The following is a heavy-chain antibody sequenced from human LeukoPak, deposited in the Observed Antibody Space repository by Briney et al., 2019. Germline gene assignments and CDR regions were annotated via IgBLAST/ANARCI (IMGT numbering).Heavy chain of an antibody. J-gene: IGHJ6*04. V-gene: IGHV3-21*01. CDR3: AELGITMIGGV. D-gene: IGHD3-10*02. CDR1: GFPFSYAW. Sequence: GGSLRLSCAASGFPFSYAWMSWARQAPGKGLEWVSSISSSSSYIYYADSVKGRFTISRDNAKNSLYLHMNSLRAEDTAVYYCAELGITMIGGVWGKGTTVTISS. CDR2: ISSSSSYI.